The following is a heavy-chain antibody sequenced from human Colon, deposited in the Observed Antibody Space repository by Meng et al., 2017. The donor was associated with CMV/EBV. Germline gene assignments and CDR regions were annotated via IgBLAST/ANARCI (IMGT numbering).Heavy chain of an antibody. CDR1: GFTFSSYW. CDR3: TRDVNWEFFDY. D-gene: IGHD7-27*01. J-gene: IGHJ4*02. CDR2: ISHDGTVT. V-gene: IGHV3-74*01. Sequence: GGSLRLSCAASGFTFSSYWMHWVRQAPGKGLVWVSRISHDGTVTTYADSVKGRLTISRDNAQNTLYLQMNSLRAEDTAVYYCTRDVNWEFFDYWGQGTLVTVSS.